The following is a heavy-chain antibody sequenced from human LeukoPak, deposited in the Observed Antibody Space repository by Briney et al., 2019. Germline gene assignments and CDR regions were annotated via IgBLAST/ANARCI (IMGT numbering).Heavy chain of an antibody. D-gene: IGHD4-17*01. J-gene: IGHJ4*02. CDR2: ISGGGDSM. CDR1: GFTFRSYA. Sequence: GGSLRLSCVASGFTFRSYAMTWVRQAPGKGLEWVSAISGGGDSMYYIDSVKGRFTISRDNSKNTLNLQMNSLRAEDTAVYYCVKDRFGDFSFDSWGQGTLVTVSS. CDR3: VKDRFGDFSFDS. V-gene: IGHV3-23*01.